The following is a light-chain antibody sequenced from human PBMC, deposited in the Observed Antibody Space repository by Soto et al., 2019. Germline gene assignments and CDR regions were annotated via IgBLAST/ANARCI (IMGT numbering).Light chain of an antibody. CDR3: QQYISSPQT. V-gene: IGKV3-20*01. CDR2: GAS. Sequence: EIVMTQSPATLSVSPGEIATLSCSASQSVSSSYLAWYQQKPGQAPRLLIYGASNRATGIPDRFSGSGSGTDFTLTISRLEPEDFAMYFCQQYISSPQTFGQGTKVDIK. CDR1: QSVSSSY. J-gene: IGKJ1*01.